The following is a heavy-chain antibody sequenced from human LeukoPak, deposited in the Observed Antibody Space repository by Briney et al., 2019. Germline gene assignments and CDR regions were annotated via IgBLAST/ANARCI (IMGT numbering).Heavy chain of an antibody. CDR1: GFTFSSYW. CDR3: ARGTIAAAGYYYFDY. CDR2: IKQDGSEK. J-gene: IGHJ4*02. Sequence: GGSLRLSCTASGFTFSSYWMSWVRQAPGKGLEWVANIKQDGSEKYYVDSVMGRFTISRDNAKNSLYLQMNSLRAEDTAVYCCARGTIAAAGYYYFDYWGQGTQVTVSS. V-gene: IGHV3-7*04. D-gene: IGHD6-13*01.